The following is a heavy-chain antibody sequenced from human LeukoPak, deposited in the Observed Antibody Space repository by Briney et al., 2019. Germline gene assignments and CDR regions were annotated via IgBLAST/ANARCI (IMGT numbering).Heavy chain of an antibody. J-gene: IGHJ4*02. CDR3: ASKWFCGGDCYYQIDF. CDR1: GFTFSSYA. D-gene: IGHD2-21*02. CDR2: ISSNGGST. Sequence: PGGSLRLSCAASGFTFSSYAMHWVRQAPGKGLEYVSAISSNGGSTYYANSVKGRFTISRDNSKNTLYLQMGSLRAEDTAVYYCASKWFCGGDCYYQIDFWGQGTLVTVSS. V-gene: IGHV3-64*01.